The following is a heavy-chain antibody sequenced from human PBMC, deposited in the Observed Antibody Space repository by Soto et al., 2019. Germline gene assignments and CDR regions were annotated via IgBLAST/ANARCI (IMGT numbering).Heavy chain of an antibody. D-gene: IGHD7-27*01. V-gene: IGHV4-34*01. Sequence: QVQLQQWGAGLLKPSETLSLTCAVYGRSFSGYYWNWIRQPPGKGLEWIGEINHSGSTNYNPSLKSRVTISVDTYKNKFSLTLSSVTAADTAVYYCARGWGRIFDYWGQGTLVTVSS. J-gene: IGHJ4*02. CDR2: INHSGST. CDR3: ARGWGRIFDY. CDR1: GRSFSGYY.